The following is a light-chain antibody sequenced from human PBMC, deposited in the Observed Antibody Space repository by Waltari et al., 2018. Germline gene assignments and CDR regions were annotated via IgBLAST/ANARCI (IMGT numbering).Light chain of an antibody. J-gene: IGLJ3*02. CDR3: QVWDTTTDHRWV. Sequence: SYVLTQPPSMSVAPGQTARITCGGNNIGYKSVHWYQQRPGQAPVLVIYSDTDRPSEIPERFAGSNSANTPTLTIGRVEAGDEADYYCQVWDTTTDHRWVFGGGTKLTVL. CDR1: NIGYKS. V-gene: IGLV3-21*04. CDR2: SDT.